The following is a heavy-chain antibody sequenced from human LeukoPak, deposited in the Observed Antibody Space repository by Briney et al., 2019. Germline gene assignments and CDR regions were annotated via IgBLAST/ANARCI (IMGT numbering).Heavy chain of an antibody. D-gene: IGHD3-3*01. V-gene: IGHV4-34*01. CDR1: GESFSGYY. Sequence: SETLSLTCAVSGESFSGYYWSWLRQPPGKGLEWIGEINQGGDTNYNPSFESRVSMSVDASKKQFSLQVKSVTAADGAVYYCARSLSPYYNVTSAYWVWGYWGQGTLVSISS. CDR3: ARSLSPYYNVTSAYWVWGY. CDR2: INQGGDT. J-gene: IGHJ4*02.